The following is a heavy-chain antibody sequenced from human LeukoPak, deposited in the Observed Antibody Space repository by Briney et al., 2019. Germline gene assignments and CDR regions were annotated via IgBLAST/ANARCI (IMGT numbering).Heavy chain of an antibody. CDR2: ISAYNGNT. CDR1: GYTFTSYG. CDR3: ARDYCSGGSCYSAWFDP. Sequence: ASVKVSCKASGYTFTSYGISWVRQAPGQGLEWIGWISAYNGNTNYAQKLQGRVTMTTDTSTSTAYMELRSLRSDDTAVYYCARDYCSGGSCYSAWFDPWGQGTLVTVSS. D-gene: IGHD2-15*01. V-gene: IGHV1-18*01. J-gene: IGHJ5*02.